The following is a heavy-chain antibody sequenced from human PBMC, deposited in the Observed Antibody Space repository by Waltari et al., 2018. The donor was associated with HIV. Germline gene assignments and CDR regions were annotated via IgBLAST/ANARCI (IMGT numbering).Heavy chain of an antibody. CDR1: GYTSAGSY. CDR2: INPNSGGT. Sequence: QVQLVESVAEVKKPGPSVKVSFKATGYTSAGSYLPWVRQAPGQGLEWRGWINPNSGGTNYAQKFQGRVTMTRDTSISTAYMELSRLRSDDTAVYYGARDIDSSGYYYGLDAFDIWGQGTMVTVSS. V-gene: IGHV1-2*02. J-gene: IGHJ3*02. CDR3: ARDIDSSGYYYGLDAFDI. D-gene: IGHD3-22*01.